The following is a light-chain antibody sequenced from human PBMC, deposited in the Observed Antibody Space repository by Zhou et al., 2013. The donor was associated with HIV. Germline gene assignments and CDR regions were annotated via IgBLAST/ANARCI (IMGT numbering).Light chain of an antibody. CDR3: QQYKIYPXT. Sequence: DIQMTQSPPALSASVGDTVTITCRASQGIRDYLAWYQLRPGRVPKLLIYGATTLQSGVPSRFSGSGSGTDFTLTIRSLQPEDVAAYYCQQYKIYPXTFGGGTKVEIK. CDR1: QGIRDY. V-gene: IGKV1-27*01. J-gene: IGKJ4*01. CDR2: GAT.